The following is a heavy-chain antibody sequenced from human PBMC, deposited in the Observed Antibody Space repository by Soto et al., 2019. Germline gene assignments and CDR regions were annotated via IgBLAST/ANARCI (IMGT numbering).Heavy chain of an antibody. CDR1: GGSFSGYT. D-gene: IGHD3-16*01. J-gene: IGHJ4*02. CDR3: ARGSDYTSSFDS. V-gene: IGHV4-34*01. Sequence: QVQLQQWGAGLLKPSETLSLTCAVYGGSFSGYTWIWIRQPPGKGLEWIGEINHSGTTNHNPSLKSRVIISVDTSKKQFSLRLTSVTAADTAVYYCARGSDYTSSFDSWGQGTLVTVSS. CDR2: INHSGTT.